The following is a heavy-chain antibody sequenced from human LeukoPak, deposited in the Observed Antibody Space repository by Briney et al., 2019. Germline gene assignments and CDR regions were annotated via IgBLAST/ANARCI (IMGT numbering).Heavy chain of an antibody. D-gene: IGHD3-16*01. CDR1: GGSINNYY. V-gene: IGHV4-59*01. CDR2: IYYSGST. Sequence: SETLSLTCTVSGGSINNYYWSWIRQSPGKGLEWIGDIYYSGSTEYNPSLKSRVTISLDTSKNQFSLKLSSVTAADTAVYYCARGGINNWFDPWGQGTLVTVSS. CDR3: ARGGINNWFDP. J-gene: IGHJ5*02.